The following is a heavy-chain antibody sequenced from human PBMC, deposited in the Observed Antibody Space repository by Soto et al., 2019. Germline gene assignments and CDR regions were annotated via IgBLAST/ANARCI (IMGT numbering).Heavy chain of an antibody. CDR2: IYYSGST. CDR1: GGSISSGGYY. D-gene: IGHD6-13*01. J-gene: IGHJ6*02. Sequence: PSETLSLTCTVSGGSISSGGYYWSWIRQHPGKGLEWIGYIYYSGSTYYNPSLKSRVTISVDTSKNQFSLKLSSVTAADTAVYYCARDQRAAAGPYYYYYGMDVWGQGTTVTVSS. CDR3: ARDQRAAAGPYYYYYGMDV. V-gene: IGHV4-31*03.